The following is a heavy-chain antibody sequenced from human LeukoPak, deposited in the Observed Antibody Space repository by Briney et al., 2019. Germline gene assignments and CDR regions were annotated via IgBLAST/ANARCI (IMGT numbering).Heavy chain of an antibody. CDR1: GGSISSSNW. J-gene: IGHJ5*02. D-gene: IGHD3-22*01. Sequence: PSETLSLTCAVSGGSISSSNWWSWVRQPPGKGLEWIGEIYHSGSTNYNPSLESRVTISVDKSKNQFSLKLSSVTAADTAVYYCARVPGGDYYDSSGYLGTWGQGTLVTVSS. CDR3: ARVPGGDYYDSSGYLGT. V-gene: IGHV4-4*02. CDR2: IYHSGST.